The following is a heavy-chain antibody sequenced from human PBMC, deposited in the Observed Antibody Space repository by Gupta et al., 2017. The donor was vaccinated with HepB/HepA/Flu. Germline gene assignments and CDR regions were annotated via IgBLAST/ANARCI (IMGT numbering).Heavy chain of an antibody. Sequence: EVQLFESGGGLVQPGGSLRRPCAASGVLFRHDAMTWVRQAPGKGLEWVSIISGNGDTTYYADSVKGRFTISRDNSKNTVYLQMDSLRAEDTALYYCINDPNWEWGYWGQGTLVTVSS. D-gene: IGHD7-27*01. V-gene: IGHV3-23*01. CDR1: GVLFRHDA. J-gene: IGHJ4*02. CDR2: ISGNGDTT. CDR3: INDPNWEWGY.